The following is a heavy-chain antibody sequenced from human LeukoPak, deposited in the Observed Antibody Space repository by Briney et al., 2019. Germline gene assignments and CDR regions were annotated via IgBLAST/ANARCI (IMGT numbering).Heavy chain of an antibody. CDR3: ARHRYGGNSGEFDY. CDR2: IYYSGTA. V-gene: IGHV4-59*01. J-gene: IGHJ4*02. D-gene: IGHD4-23*01. Sequence: TPSETLSLTCTASGGSISTYYWSWIRQPPGKGLEWIGYIYYSGTATYNPSRKGRVAILVDPSKNQFSLKLSSVTPADTAVYYCARHRYGGNSGEFDYWGQGTLVTVSP. CDR1: GGSISTYY.